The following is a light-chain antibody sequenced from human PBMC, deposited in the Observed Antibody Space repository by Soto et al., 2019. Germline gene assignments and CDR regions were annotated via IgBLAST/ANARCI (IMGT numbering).Light chain of an antibody. CDR1: QTISSW. CDR3: QQYDKYST. J-gene: IGKJ1*01. V-gene: IGKV1-5*01. Sequence: DIQMTQPPSTLSGSVGDRVTITCRASQTISSWLAWYQQKPGKAPKLLIYDASTLQGGVPSRFSGSGSGTEFTLTVTSLQPEDFATYFCQQYDKYSTFGHGTKVDIK. CDR2: DAS.